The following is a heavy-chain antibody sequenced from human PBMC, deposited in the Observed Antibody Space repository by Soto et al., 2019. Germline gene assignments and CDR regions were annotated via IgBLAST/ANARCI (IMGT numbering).Heavy chain of an antibody. CDR1: GGSISSGGYS. J-gene: IGHJ5*02. Sequence: QLQLQESGSGLVKPSQTLSLTCAVSGGSISSGGYSWSWIRQPPGKALEWIGYIYRSGSTYYTPAIKSPLAVSVDRSKNPFSLRRSSVAAATTAVYHCPTTPAPWGQGTVVTVSS. CDR2: IYRSGST. D-gene: IGHD2-15*01. V-gene: IGHV4-30-2*01. CDR3: PTTPAP.